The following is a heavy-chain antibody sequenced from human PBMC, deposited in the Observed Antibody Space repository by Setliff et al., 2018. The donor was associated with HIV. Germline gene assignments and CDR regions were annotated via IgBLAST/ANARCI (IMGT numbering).Heavy chain of an antibody. CDR3: ASRRITMVRGVISNDYYYYYMDV. CDR1: GYTFTDYY. J-gene: IGHJ6*03. D-gene: IGHD3-10*01. V-gene: IGHV1-69-2*01. Sequence: ASVKVSCKASGYTFTDYYMHWVRQAPGKGLEWMGRVDPKDGGAIYAEKFQGRVTISADTSTDTAYMELSSLSSEDTAVYYCASRRITMVRGVISNDYYYYYMDVWGKGTTVTVSS. CDR2: VDPKDGGA.